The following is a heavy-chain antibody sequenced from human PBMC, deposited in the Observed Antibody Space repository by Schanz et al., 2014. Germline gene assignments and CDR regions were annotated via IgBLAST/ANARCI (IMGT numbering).Heavy chain of an antibody. D-gene: IGHD3-9*01. J-gene: IGHJ4*02. CDR3: AKQIDYDILTVTRN. V-gene: IGHV3-23*01. Sequence: EVQLLESGGGLVQPGGSLRLSCAASGFTFSSYAMSWVRQAPGKGLEWVSALSGSGGSTYYADSVKGRFTISRDNSKNTLNLQMNSLRAEDTAVSYCAKQIDYDILTVTRNWGQGTLVTVSS. CDR2: LSGSGGST. CDR1: GFTFSSYA.